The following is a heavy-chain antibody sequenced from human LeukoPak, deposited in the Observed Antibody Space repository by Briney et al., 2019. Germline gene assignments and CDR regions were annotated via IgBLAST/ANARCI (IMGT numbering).Heavy chain of an antibody. CDR1: GGSISSSNW. J-gene: IGHJ4*02. V-gene: IGHV4-4*02. CDR2: IYHSGST. CDR3: ASAIGAYSSGWYGGEFDY. Sequence: SETLSLTCAVSGGSISSSNWWSWVRQPPGKGLEWIGEIYHSGSTNYNPSLKSRVTISVDKSKNQFSLELSSVTAADTAVYYCASAIGAYSSGWYGGEFDYWGQGTLVTVSS. D-gene: IGHD6-19*01.